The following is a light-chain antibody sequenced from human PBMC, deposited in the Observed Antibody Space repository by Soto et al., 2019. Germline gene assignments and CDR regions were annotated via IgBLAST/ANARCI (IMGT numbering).Light chain of an antibody. CDR2: DAS. CDR3: QQSSNWPPIT. CDR1: QSVSSY. Sequence: EIVLTHSPATLSLSPGERATLSCRASQSVSSYLAWYQQKPGQAPRLLIYDASNRATGIPARFSGSGSGTDFTLTISSLEPEDFAVYYCQQSSNWPPITFGQGTRLEIK. V-gene: IGKV3-11*01. J-gene: IGKJ5*01.